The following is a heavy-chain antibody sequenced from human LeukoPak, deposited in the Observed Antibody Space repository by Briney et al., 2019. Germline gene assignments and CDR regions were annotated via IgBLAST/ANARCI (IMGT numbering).Heavy chain of an antibody. Sequence: GASVKVSCKASGYTFTSYAMNWVRQAPGQGLEWMGWINTNTGNPTYAQGFTGRFVFSLDTSVSTAYLQISSLKAEDTAVYYCARGEPYVVVPAAMSEYFDYWGQGTLVTVSS. V-gene: IGHV7-4-1*02. CDR2: INTNTGNP. CDR1: GYTFTSYA. CDR3: ARGEPYVVVPAAMSEYFDY. D-gene: IGHD2-2*01. J-gene: IGHJ4*02.